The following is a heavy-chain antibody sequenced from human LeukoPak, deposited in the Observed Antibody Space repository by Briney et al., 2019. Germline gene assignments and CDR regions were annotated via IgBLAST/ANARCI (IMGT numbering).Heavy chain of an antibody. D-gene: IGHD4-17*01. J-gene: IGHJ4*02. V-gene: IGHV1-2*02. CDR3: ARGDDYGDYLRY. Sequence: ASVKVSCKASGYTFTSYYMHWVRQAPGQGLEWMGWINPNSGGTNYAQKFQGRVTMTRDTSISTAYMELSRLRSDDTAVYYCARGDDYGDYLRYWGQGTLVTVSS. CDR2: INPNSGGT. CDR1: GYTFTSYY.